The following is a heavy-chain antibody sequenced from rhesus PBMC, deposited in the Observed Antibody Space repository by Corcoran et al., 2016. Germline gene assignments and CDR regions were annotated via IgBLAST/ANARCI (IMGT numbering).Heavy chain of an antibody. CDR1: GGSTSSGYYY. V-gene: IGHV4-122*02. CDR3: ARDHVAAVGY. D-gene: IGHD6-25*01. CDR2: ITYSGSH. Sequence: QVQLQESGPGLVKPSETLSLTCAVSGGSTSSGYYYWSWFRQPPGKGLGWIGYITYSGSHSYNPSLRRRVASSRDTAKDPFSLKLSSVTAADAAVYYCARDHVAAVGYWGQGVLVTVSS. J-gene: IGHJ4*01.